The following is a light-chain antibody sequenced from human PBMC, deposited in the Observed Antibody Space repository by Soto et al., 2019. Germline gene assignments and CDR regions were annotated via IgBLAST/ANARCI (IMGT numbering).Light chain of an antibody. J-gene: IGKJ2*01. V-gene: IGKV3-20*01. CDR3: QQYDNSLYT. Sequence: EIVLTQSPGTLSLSPGERATLSCRASQSVSSSYLAWYQHKPGQPPRLLIYAASSRATGIPDRFSGGGSGTDFTLTISRLEPEDFAVYYCQQYDNSLYTFGQGTKLEIK. CDR2: AAS. CDR1: QSVSSSY.